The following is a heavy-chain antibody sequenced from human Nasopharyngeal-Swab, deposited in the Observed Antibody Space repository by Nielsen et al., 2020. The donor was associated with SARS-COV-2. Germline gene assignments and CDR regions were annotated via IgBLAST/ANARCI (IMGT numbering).Heavy chain of an antibody. CDR1: GYSFNSYW. CDR3: ARGLIAAAGIFDY. Sequence: GGSLRLSCKGSGYSFNSYWIGWVRQMPGKGLEWMGIIYPGDSDTRYSPSFQGQVTISADKSISTAYLQWSSLKASDTAMYYCARGLIAAAGIFDYWGQGTLVTVSS. CDR2: IYPGDSDT. V-gene: IGHV5-51*01. D-gene: IGHD6-13*01. J-gene: IGHJ4*02.